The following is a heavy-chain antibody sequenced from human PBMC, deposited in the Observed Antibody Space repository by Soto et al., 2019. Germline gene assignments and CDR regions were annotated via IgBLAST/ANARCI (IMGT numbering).Heavy chain of an antibody. Sequence: EVQLLESGGDLVQPGGSLRLSCVASGFTFSDYVMSWVRQVPGKGLEWVSSISDGGERTDYRDSVRGRFTISRDNARFTLHLQMNSLRVDDTAIYFCARDRSTDFGLDVWGQGPTVTVSS. CDR2: ISDGGERT. CDR1: GFTFSDYV. D-gene: IGHD3-3*01. J-gene: IGHJ6*02. V-gene: IGHV3-23*01. CDR3: ARDRSTDFGLDV.